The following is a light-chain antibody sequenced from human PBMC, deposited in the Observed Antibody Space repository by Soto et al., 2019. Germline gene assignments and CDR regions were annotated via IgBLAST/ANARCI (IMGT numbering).Light chain of an antibody. CDR3: SSYTSSNTLV. V-gene: IGLV2-14*03. Sequence: QSVLTQPASVSGSPGQSITISCTGTSSDIGGYNHVSWYQQHPGKAPKLIIYDVTYRPSGVSNRFSGSKSANTASLTISGLQAEDEADYFCSSYTSSNTLVFGGGTKVTVL. CDR1: SSDIGGYNH. CDR2: DVT. J-gene: IGLJ3*02.